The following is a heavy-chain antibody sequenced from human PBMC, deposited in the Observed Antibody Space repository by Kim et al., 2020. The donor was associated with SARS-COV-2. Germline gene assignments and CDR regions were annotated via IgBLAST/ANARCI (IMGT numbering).Heavy chain of an antibody. CDR3: TRGTNAD. V-gene: IGHV3-48*03. CDR2: SGSSI. Sequence: SGSSINYADSVKCRFTISRDNAKNSLYLQMNSLRAEDTAVYYCTRGTNADWGQGTLVTVSS. J-gene: IGHJ4*02.